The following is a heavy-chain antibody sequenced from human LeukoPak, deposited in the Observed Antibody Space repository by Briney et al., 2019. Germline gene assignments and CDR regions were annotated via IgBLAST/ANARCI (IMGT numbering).Heavy chain of an antibody. CDR2: IRYDGSNK. V-gene: IGHV3-30*02. J-gene: IGHJ5*01. D-gene: IGHD1-26*01. Sequence: GGSLRLSCAASGFTFSSYGMHWVRQAPGKGLEWVAFIRYDGSNKYYADSVKGRFTISRDNSKNTLYLQMNSLRAEDTAVYYCAKDRGGSYEALPLSPRHGAYNWFDSWGQGTQVTVSS. CDR1: GFTFSSYG. CDR3: AKDRGGSYEALPLSPRHGAYNWFDS.